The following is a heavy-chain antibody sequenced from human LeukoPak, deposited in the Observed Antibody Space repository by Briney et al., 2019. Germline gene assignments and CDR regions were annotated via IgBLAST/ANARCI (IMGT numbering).Heavy chain of an antibody. Sequence: SETLSLTCTVSGGSISSGSYYWSWIRQPAGKGLEWIGRIYTSGSTNYNPSLKSRVTISVDTSKNQFSLKLSSVTAADTAVYYCARVTYYYDSSGYYQPPNYFDYWGQGTLVTVSS. J-gene: IGHJ4*02. CDR1: GGSISSGSYY. V-gene: IGHV4-61*02. CDR3: ARVTYYYDSSGYYQPPNYFDY. D-gene: IGHD3-22*01. CDR2: IYTSGST.